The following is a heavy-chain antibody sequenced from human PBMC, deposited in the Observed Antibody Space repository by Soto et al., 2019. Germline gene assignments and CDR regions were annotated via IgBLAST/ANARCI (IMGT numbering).Heavy chain of an antibody. CDR2: IYYSGST. D-gene: IGHD1-1*01. CDR1: GGSISSYY. J-gene: IGHJ6*02. V-gene: IGHV4-59*01. CDR3: AREGGEGRLERRGSYYYYYGMDV. Sequence: SETLSLTCTVSGGSISSYYWSWIRQPPGKGLEWIGYIYYSGSTNYNPSLKSRVTISVDTSKNQFSLKLSSVTAADTAVSYCAREGGEGRLERRGSYYYYYGMDVWGQGTTVTVSS.